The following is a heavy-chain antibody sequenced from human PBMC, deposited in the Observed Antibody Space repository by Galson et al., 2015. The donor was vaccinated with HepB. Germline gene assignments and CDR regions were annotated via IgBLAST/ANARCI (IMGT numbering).Heavy chain of an antibody. Sequence: SLRLSCAASGFTFSSYAMHWVRQAPGKGLEWVAIVSYDGSNKYYADSVKGRFTISRDNSKHTLYLQMNSLRAEDTAMYYCARQLGRWFFDYWGQGTLVTVSS. V-gene: IGHV3-30*04. J-gene: IGHJ4*02. CDR1: GFTFSSYA. CDR3: ARQLGRWFFDY. D-gene: IGHD2-15*01. CDR2: VSYDGSNK.